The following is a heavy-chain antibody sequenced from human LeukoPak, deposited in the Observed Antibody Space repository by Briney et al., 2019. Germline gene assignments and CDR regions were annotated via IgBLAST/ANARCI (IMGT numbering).Heavy chain of an antibody. CDR2: INPDGSTK. J-gene: IGHJ6*02. Sequence: PGGSQRPPCAATGFTTSNFSMSEVRQAPTKGLERDANINPDGSTKYYVDSVKGRLTISRDNAENSLYLQMNSLRREDTAVYYCVRHVSTYSYGLDVWGQGTTVTVS. CDR1: GFTTSNFS. V-gene: IGHV3-7*01. CDR3: VRHVSTYSYGLDV. D-gene: IGHD3-3*02.